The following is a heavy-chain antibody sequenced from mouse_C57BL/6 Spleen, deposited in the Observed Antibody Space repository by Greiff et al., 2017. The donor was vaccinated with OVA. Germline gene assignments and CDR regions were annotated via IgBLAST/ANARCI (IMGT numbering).Heavy chain of an antibody. V-gene: IGHV1-80*01. CDR2: IYPGDGDT. CDR1: GYAFSSYW. J-gene: IGHJ3*01. Sequence: AQLQQSGAELVKPGASVKISCKASGYAFSSYWMNWVKQRPGKGLEWIGQIYPGDGDTNYNGKFKGKATLTADKSSSTAYMQLSSLTSEDSAVYFCARAPYDYDGAWFAYWGQGTLVTVSA. CDR3: ARAPYDYDGAWFAY. D-gene: IGHD2-4*01.